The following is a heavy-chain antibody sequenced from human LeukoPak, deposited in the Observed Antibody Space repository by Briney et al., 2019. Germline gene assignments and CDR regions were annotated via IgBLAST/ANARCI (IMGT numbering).Heavy chain of an antibody. V-gene: IGHV3-53*01. CDR3: AKDKVYYGSGSYDY. D-gene: IGHD3-10*01. J-gene: IGHJ4*02. CDR1: GFTVSSNY. Sequence: GGSLRLSCAASGFTVSSNYMSWVRQAPGKGLEWVSVIYSGGSTYYADSVKGRFTISRDNSKNTLYLQMNSLRAEDTAVYYCAKDKVYYGSGSYDYWGQGTLVTVSS. CDR2: IYSGGST.